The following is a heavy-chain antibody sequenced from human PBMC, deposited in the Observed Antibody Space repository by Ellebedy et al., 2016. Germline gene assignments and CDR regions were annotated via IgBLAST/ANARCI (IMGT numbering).Heavy chain of an antibody. J-gene: IGHJ5*02. D-gene: IGHD3-16*01. CDR1: GYTFTSYY. Sequence: ASVKVSXXASGYTFTSYYMHWVRQAPGQGLEWMGIINPSGGSTSYAQKFQGRVTMTRDTSTSTVYMELRSLRSEDTAVYYCARWGSGFDPWGQGTLVTVSS. CDR2: INPSGGST. V-gene: IGHV1-46*01. CDR3: ARWGSGFDP.